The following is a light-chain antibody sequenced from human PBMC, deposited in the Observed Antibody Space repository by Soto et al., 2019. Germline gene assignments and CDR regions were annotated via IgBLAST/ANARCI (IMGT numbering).Light chain of an antibody. CDR2: DAS. J-gene: IGKJ4*01. CDR3: QQDDNLPLT. Sequence: DIQMTQSPSSLSASVGDRVTITCQASQAISNYLNWYQQKPGKAPKLLIYDASNLETGVPSRFSGSGSGTNVTVTSSCLQQEDRATDSGQQDDNLPLTFGGGTKVEVK. CDR1: QAISNY. V-gene: IGKV1-33*01.